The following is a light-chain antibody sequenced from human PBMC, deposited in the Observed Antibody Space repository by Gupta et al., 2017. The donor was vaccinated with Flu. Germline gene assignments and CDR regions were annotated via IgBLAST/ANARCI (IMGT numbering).Light chain of an antibody. V-gene: IGLV2-11*01. CDR2: EVT. J-gene: IGLJ1*01. CDR3: SSHAGRVTGV. Sequence: QSAPTQPRSVSGSPAQPVTISCTGSRNDVGGSNRVSWYQQRPGKAPKLSLDEVTERPAGVPDRFAGSKSGNTASLTISGLQADDEADYYCSSHAGRVTGVFGTGTTVTVL. CDR1: RNDVGGSNR.